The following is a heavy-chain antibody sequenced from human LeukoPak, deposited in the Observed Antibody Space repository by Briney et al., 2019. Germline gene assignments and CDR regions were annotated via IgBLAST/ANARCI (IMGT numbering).Heavy chain of an antibody. Sequence: SETLSLTCTVSGGSISSYYWSWIRQPPRKRQDWIGYIYYSGSTNYNPSLTRRVTISLDTSKNQFSLKLSSVTAADTPVYYCARAIAAPGDYFDYWGQGTLVSVSS. CDR1: GGSISSYY. CDR2: IYYSGST. D-gene: IGHD6-6*01. CDR3: ARAIAAPGDYFDY. V-gene: IGHV4-59*01. J-gene: IGHJ4*02.